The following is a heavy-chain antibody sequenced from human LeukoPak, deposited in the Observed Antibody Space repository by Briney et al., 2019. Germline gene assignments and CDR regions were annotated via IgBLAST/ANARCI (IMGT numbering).Heavy chain of an antibody. CDR2: IYHSGST. CDR3: ARRGPVLLWFGESTRASMFDY. J-gene: IGHJ4*02. D-gene: IGHD3-10*01. CDR1: GYSISSGYY. Sequence: SETLSLTCTVSGYSISSGYYWGWIRQPPGKGLEWIGSIYHSGSTYYNPSLKSRVTISVDTSKNQFSLKLSSVTAADTAVYYCARRGPVLLWFGESTRASMFDYWGQGTLVTVSS. V-gene: IGHV4-38-2*02.